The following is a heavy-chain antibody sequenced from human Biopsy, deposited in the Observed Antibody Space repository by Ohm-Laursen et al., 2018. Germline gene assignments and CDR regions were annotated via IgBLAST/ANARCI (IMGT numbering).Heavy chain of an antibody. CDR2: IYYSGST. CDR1: GVSISTYY. CDR3: AREAIGVATAFDI. V-gene: IGHV4-59*01. Sequence: GTLSLTCTVSGVSISTYYWSWIRQSPGRGLEWIAYIYYSGSTDYNPSLKSRVTISLDTSKNQFSLKLSSVIAADTAIYYCAREAIGVATAFDIWGQGTMVTVSS. D-gene: IGHD5-12*01. J-gene: IGHJ3*02.